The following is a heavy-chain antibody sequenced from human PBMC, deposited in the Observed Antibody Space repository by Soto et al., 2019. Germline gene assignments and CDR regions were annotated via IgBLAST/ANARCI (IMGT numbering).Heavy chain of an antibody. CDR2: IYYSGST. Sequence: SGTLSLTCTVSGGSISSYYWSWIRQPPGKGLEWIGYIYYSGSTNYNPSLKSRVTISVDTSKNQFSLKLSSVTAADTAVYYCAREGYSYGLYYYGMDVWGQGTTVTVSS. V-gene: IGHV4-59*01. D-gene: IGHD5-18*01. CDR1: GGSISSYY. CDR3: AREGYSYGLYYYGMDV. J-gene: IGHJ6*02.